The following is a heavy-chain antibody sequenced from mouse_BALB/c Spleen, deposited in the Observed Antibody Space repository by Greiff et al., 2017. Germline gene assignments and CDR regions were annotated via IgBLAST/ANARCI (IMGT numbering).Heavy chain of an antibody. Sequence: EVKLVESGGGLVKPGGSLKLSCAASGFTFSSYAMSWVRQSPEKRLEWVAEISSGGSYTYYPDTVTGRFTISRDNAKNTLYLEMSSLRSEDTAMYYCARGTMITTWAMDYWGQGTSVTVSS. CDR1: GFTFSSYA. CDR2: ISSGGSYT. V-gene: IGHV5-9-4*01. D-gene: IGHD2-4*01. J-gene: IGHJ4*01. CDR3: ARGTMITTWAMDY.